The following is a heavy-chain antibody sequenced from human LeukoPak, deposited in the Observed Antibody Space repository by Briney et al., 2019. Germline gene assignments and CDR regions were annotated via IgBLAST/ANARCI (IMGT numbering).Heavy chain of an antibody. D-gene: IGHD1-14*01. J-gene: IGHJ4*02. CDR3: ARDATPRYYFDY. CDR1: GFTFSSYA. Sequence: GGSLRLSCAASGFTFSSYAMHWVRQAPGKGLEWVAVISYDGSNKYYADSVKGRFTISRDNSKNTLYLQMNGLRAEDTAVYYCARDATPRYYFDYWGQGTLVTVSS. V-gene: IGHV3-30-3*01. CDR2: ISYDGSNK.